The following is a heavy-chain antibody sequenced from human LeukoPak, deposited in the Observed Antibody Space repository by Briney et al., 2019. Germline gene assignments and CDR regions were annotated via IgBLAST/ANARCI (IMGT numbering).Heavy chain of an antibody. J-gene: IGHJ4*02. V-gene: IGHV3-33*01. CDR1: GFTFSSYG. CDR3: ARGVGDSSGYYYYFDY. Sequence: PGRSLRLSCAASGFTFSSYGMHWVRQAPGKGMEWEALICYDGSNKYYADSVKGRFTISRDNSKNTLYLQMNSLRAEDTAVYYCARGVGDSSGYYYYFDYWGQGTLVTVSS. D-gene: IGHD3-22*01. CDR2: ICYDGSNK.